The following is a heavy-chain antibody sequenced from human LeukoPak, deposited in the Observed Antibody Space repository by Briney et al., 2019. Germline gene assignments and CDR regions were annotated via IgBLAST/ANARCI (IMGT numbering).Heavy chain of an antibody. CDR3: ARVRTGLDYYDSSGPFDY. Sequence: GASVKVSCKASGYTFTYYAMHWVRQAPGQRLEWMGCINAGNGNTKYSQEFQDRVTITRDTSATTAYMELSSLGSEDMAVYYCARVRTGLDYYDSSGPFDYWGQGTLVTVSS. D-gene: IGHD3-22*01. CDR1: GYTFTYYA. CDR2: INAGNGNT. J-gene: IGHJ4*02. V-gene: IGHV1-3*03.